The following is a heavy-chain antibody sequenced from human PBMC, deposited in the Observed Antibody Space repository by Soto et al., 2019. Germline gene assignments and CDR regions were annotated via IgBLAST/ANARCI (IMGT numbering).Heavy chain of an antibody. D-gene: IGHD3-22*01. CDR3: ARQIYYDSSGYYFDY. J-gene: IGHJ4*02. Sequence: ASVKVSCKASGGTFSSYAISWVRQAPGQGLEWMGGIIPILGIANYAQKFQGRVTITADKSTSTAYMELSSLRSEDTAVYYCARQIYYDSSGYYFDYWGQGTLVTVSS. CDR2: IIPILGIA. CDR1: GGTFSSYA. V-gene: IGHV1-69*10.